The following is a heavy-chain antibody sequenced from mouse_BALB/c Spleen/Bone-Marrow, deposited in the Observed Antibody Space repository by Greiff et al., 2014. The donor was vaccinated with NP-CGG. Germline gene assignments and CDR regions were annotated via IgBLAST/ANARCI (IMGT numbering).Heavy chain of an antibody. V-gene: IGHV1-14*01. D-gene: IGHD2-10*02. Sequence: EVQLQQSGPEPVKPGASVKMSCKASGYTFTSYVMHWVKQKPGQGLEWIGHIHPYNDGTKYNERFKGKATLTSDKSSSTAYMELSSLTSEDSAVYYCARTILGYYFDYWGQGTTLTVSS. CDR1: GYTFTSYV. J-gene: IGHJ2*01. CDR2: IHPYNDGT. CDR3: ARTILGYYFDY.